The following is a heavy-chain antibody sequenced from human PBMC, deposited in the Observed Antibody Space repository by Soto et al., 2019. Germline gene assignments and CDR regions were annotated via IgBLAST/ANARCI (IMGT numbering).Heavy chain of an antibody. CDR1: GFTFSSYG. J-gene: IGHJ6*02. CDR3: ARELGYCSSTSCYKGYYGMDV. CDR2: IWYDGSNK. D-gene: IGHD2-2*02. V-gene: IGHV3-33*01. Sequence: PGGSLRLSCAASGFTFSSYGMHWVRQAPGKGLEWVAVIWYDGSNKYYADSVTVRFIISRDNSKNTLYLQMNSLRAEDTAVYYCARELGYCSSTSCYKGYYGMDVWGPGTTVTVSS.